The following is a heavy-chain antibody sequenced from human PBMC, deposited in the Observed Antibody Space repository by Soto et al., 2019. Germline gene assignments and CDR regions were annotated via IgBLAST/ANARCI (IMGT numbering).Heavy chain of an antibody. CDR2: VIPILGAS. D-gene: IGHD3-10*01. Sequence: QVQLVQSGAEVKKPGSSVKVSCKASADTFTGYTVTWVRQAPGQVLEWVGRVIPILGASNFAQKFQGRVTISADKSADTAYMALTGLTSEDTAVYYCERSRGSYYTNFDSWGQGTLVTVSS. CDR1: ADTFTGYT. V-gene: IGHV1-69*08. J-gene: IGHJ4*02. CDR3: ERSRGSYYTNFDS.